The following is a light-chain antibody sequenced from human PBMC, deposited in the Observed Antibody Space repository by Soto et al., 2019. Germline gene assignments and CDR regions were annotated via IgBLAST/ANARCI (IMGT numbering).Light chain of an antibody. J-gene: IGKJ1*01. CDR3: QHYNSYSEA. CDR2: DAS. CDR1: QSFSRF. V-gene: IGKV1-5*01. Sequence: DIQMTQSPSTLSASVGDTVTITCRATQSFSRFLAWFQQKPGRAPNLLIFDASTLQSGVPSRFSGSESGTEFTLTISSLQPDDFATYYCQHYNSYSEAFGQGTKVDIK.